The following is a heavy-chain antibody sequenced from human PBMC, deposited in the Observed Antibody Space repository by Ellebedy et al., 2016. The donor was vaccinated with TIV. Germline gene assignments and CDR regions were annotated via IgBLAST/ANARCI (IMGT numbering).Heavy chain of an antibody. Sequence: GESLKISCAASGFNLSNNALHWVRQAPVKGLGWLAVISYNGSIRFYADSVKGRFTISRDNSKSMLYLHMNNLRTEDTALYYCAKLGVVIRGDYWGQGTLVTVSS. CDR1: GFNLSNNA. D-gene: IGHD3-10*01. CDR3: AKLGVVIRGDY. V-gene: IGHV3-30-3*02. J-gene: IGHJ1*01. CDR2: ISYNGSIR.